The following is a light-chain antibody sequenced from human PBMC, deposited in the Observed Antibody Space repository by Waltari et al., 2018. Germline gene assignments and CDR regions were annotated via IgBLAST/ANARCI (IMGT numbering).Light chain of an antibody. CDR2: AAS. J-gene: IGKJ4*01. Sequence: DIQLTQSPSFLSASLGDRVTFTCRASRDIRNYLAWYQQKSGKAPKLLIFAASTLQSGVPSRFSGSESGTEFTLTISSLQPEDLATYYCQLPTGTFGGGTKV. V-gene: IGKV1-9*01. CDR3: QLPTGT. CDR1: RDIRNY.